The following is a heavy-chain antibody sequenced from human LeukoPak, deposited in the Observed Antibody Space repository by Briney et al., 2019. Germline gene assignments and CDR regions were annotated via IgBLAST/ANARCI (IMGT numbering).Heavy chain of an antibody. CDR1: GGSFSGYY. CDR3: ARAAVAATWSYYYYYYMDV. CDR2: INHSGST. Sequence: SETLSLTCAVYGGSFSGYYWSWIRQPPGKGLEWIGEINHSGSTNYNPSLKSRVTISVDTSKNQFSLKLSSVTAADTAVYYCARAAVAATWSYYYYYYMDVWGKGTTVTVSS. V-gene: IGHV4-34*01. D-gene: IGHD2-15*01. J-gene: IGHJ6*03.